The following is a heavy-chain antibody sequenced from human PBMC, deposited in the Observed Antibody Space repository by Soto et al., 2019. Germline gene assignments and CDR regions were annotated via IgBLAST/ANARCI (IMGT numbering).Heavy chain of an antibody. V-gene: IGHV3-11*01. Sequence: GGSLRLSCAASGFTFSDYYMSWIRQAPGKGLEWVSYISSSGSTIYYADSVKGRFTISRDNAKNSLYLQMNSLRAEDTAVYYCARARSHHDFWSGIDYYYYMDVWGKGTTVTVSS. J-gene: IGHJ6*03. CDR1: GFTFSDYY. CDR2: ISSSGSTI. D-gene: IGHD3-3*01. CDR3: ARARSHHDFWSGIDYYYYMDV.